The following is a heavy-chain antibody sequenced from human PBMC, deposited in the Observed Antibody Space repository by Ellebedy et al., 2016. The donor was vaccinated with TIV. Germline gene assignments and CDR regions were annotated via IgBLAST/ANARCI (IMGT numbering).Heavy chain of an antibody. Sequence: AASVKVSCKASGYTFTNYAIHWVRQASGQGLEWMGWMNPKTNNTVYAQKFQGRVTMTRNTPIKPAYLALTSLKFDDTAVYFGTTGVTMGENRFLDSWGQGTRVIVSS. CDR3: TTGVTMGENRFLDS. CDR2: MNPKTNNT. J-gene: IGHJ4*02. CDR1: GYTFTNYA. D-gene: IGHD3-16*01. V-gene: IGHV1-8*01.